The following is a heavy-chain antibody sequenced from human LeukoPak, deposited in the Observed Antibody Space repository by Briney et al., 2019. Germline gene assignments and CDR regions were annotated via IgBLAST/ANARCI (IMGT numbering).Heavy chain of an antibody. J-gene: IGHJ4*02. D-gene: IGHD2-2*02. CDR2: ISSSGSTI. Sequence: GGSLRLSCAASGYTFSDYYMSWIRQAPGKGLEWVSYISSSGSTIYYADSVKGRFTISRDNAKNSLYLQMNSLRAEDTAVYYCARVMGRVVPAAIGYWGQGTLVTVSS. CDR1: GYTFSDYY. V-gene: IGHV3-11*01. CDR3: ARVMGRVVPAAIGY.